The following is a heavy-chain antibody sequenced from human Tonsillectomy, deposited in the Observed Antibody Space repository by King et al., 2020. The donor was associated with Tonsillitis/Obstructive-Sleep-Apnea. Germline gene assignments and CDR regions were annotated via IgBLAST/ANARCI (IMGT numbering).Heavy chain of an antibody. CDR3: ARRMTGQENPFWSGYYYYYYYYMDV. CDR1: GYTFTSYA. CDR2: INTNTGNP. J-gene: IGHJ6*03. V-gene: IGHV7-4-1*02. D-gene: IGHD3-3*01. Sequence: VQLVQSGSELKKPGASVKVSCKASGYTFTSYAMNWVRQAPGQGLEWMGWINTNTGNPTYAQGFTGRFVFSLDTSVSTAYLQISSLKAEDTAVYYCARRMTGQENPFWSGYYYYYYYYMDVWGKGTTVTVSS.